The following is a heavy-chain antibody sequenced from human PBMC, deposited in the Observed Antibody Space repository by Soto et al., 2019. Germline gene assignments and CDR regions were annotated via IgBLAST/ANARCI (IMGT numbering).Heavy chain of an antibody. D-gene: IGHD3-9*01. V-gene: IGHV5-51*01. CDR2: TYPEDSQT. CDR1: GYSFTSYW. Sequence: GESLNISCTASGYSFTSYWIGWVRQISGKGLEWMGITYPEDSQTLYSPSFQGQVTISVDKSISTVYLQWSSLKASDTATYYCARPRFFDTLLDPWGQGTLVTVSS. J-gene: IGHJ5*02. CDR3: ARPRFFDTLLDP.